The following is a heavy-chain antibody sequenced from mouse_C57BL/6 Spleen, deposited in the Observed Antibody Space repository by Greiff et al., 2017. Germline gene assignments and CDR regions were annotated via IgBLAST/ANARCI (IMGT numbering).Heavy chain of an antibody. J-gene: IGHJ4*01. D-gene: IGHD2-3*01. CDR1: GFSLTRYG. CDR2: IWSGGST. CDR3: ASTLIEDGYFYAMDY. Sequence: QVQLKESGPGLVQPSQSLSITCTVSGFSLTRYGVHWVRQSPGKGLEWLGVIWSGGSTDYNAAFISSLSISKDNSKSQVFFKMNSLQADDTAIYYCASTLIEDGYFYAMDYWGQGTSVTVSS. V-gene: IGHV2-2*01.